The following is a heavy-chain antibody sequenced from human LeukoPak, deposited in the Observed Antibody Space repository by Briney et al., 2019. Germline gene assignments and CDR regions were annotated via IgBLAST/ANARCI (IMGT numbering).Heavy chain of an antibody. V-gene: IGHV3-23*01. D-gene: IGHD5-12*01. CDR3: ARDRGHSGYDLYDY. J-gene: IGHJ4*02. CDR2: ISDSGGNT. Sequence: GGSLRLTCAASGFTFSSYAMSWVRQAPGKGLEWVSGISDSGGNTYYADSVKGRFTISRDNSKNTVYLHMNSLRAEDTAVYYRARDRGHSGYDLYDYWGQGTLVTVSS. CDR1: GFTFSSYA.